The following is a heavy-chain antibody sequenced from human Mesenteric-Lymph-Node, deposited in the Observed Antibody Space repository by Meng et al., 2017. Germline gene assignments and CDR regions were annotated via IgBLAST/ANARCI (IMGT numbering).Heavy chain of an antibody. CDR3: ARDVPGVSPPDY. CDR2: IYYSGST. J-gene: IGHJ4*02. CDR1: GGSISSSSYY. D-gene: IGHD1-14*01. V-gene: IGHV4-39*07. Sequence: SETLSLTCTVSGGSISSSSYYWGWIRQPPGKGLEWIGSIYYSGSTYYNPSLKSRVTISVDTSKNQFSLKLSSVTAADTAVYYCARDVPGVSPPDYWGQGTLVTVSS.